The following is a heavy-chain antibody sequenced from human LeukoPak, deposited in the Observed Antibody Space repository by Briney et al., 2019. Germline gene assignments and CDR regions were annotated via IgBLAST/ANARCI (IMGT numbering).Heavy chain of an antibody. V-gene: IGHV1-69*04. Sequence: SVKVSCKASGGTFSSYAISWVRQAPGQGLEWMGRIIPILGIANYAQKFQGRVTITADKSTSTAYMELSSLRSEDTAVYYCAREGGGELRPIDYWGQGTLVTVSS. J-gene: IGHJ4*02. D-gene: IGHD1-26*01. CDR1: GGTFSSYA. CDR2: IIPILGIA. CDR3: AREGGGELRPIDY.